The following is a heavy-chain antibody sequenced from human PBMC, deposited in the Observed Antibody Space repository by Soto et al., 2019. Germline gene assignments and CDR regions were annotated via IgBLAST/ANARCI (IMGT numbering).Heavy chain of an antibody. Sequence: ESGGGLVQPGGSLRLTCATSGFTLSGYWMSWVRQAPGKGLEWVGAVKQDGSDSYHVDSVKGRFIISRDNAKNSLYLQMNSLRDGDTAVYYCGGGGGNFDQWGQGTLVTVSS. J-gene: IGHJ4*02. CDR3: GGGGGNFDQ. D-gene: IGHD3-16*01. V-gene: IGHV3-7*04. CDR1: GFTLSGYW. CDR2: VKQDGSDS.